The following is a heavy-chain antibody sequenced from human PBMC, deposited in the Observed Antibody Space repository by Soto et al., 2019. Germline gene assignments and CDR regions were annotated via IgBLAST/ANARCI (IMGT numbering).Heavy chain of an antibody. V-gene: IGHV1-69*12. J-gene: IGHJ4*02. CDR2: INPIFGTA. CDR3: ARGEASGSGWAIIDY. Sequence: QVKLVQSGAEVKKPGSSVKVSCKASGRTFSSYAISWVRQAPGQGLEWMGGINPIFGTANNAQKFQGRVTRTADESTSTAYMELRSLRSEDTAVYYCARGEASGSGWAIIDYWGQGTLVTVSS. CDR1: GRTFSSYA. D-gene: IGHD3-22*01.